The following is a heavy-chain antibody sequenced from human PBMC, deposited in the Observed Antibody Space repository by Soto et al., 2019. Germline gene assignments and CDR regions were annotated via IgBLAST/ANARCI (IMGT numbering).Heavy chain of an antibody. CDR1: GFTFRSFT. CDR3: TRDASRDSSARGWFDP. CDR2: ISSNSAYI. J-gene: IGHJ5*02. D-gene: IGHD6-13*01. Sequence: GGSLRLSCAASGFTFRSFTMNWVRQAPGKGLEWVSTISSNSAYICYTDALRGRFTISRDNAKNSLHLQMNSLRAEDTAVYYCTRDASRDSSARGWFDPWGPGTLVTVSS. V-gene: IGHV3-21*01.